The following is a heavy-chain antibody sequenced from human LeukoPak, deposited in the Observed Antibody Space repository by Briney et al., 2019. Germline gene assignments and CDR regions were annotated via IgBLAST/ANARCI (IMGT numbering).Heavy chain of an antibody. D-gene: IGHD3-22*01. J-gene: IGHJ3*02. Sequence: SETLSLTCTVSGGPISSYYWSWIRQPAGKGLEWIGRIYTSGSTNYNPSLKSRVTISVDTSKNQFSLKLSSVTAADTAVYYCARDFRNYYDSSGYLRLEAFDIWGQGTMVTVSS. CDR3: ARDFRNYYDSSGYLRLEAFDI. V-gene: IGHV4-4*07. CDR1: GGPISSYY. CDR2: IYTSGST.